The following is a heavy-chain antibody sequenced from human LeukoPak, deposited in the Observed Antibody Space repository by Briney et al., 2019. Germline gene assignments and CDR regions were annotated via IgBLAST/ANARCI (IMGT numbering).Heavy chain of an antibody. CDR1: GYTFTSYG. V-gene: IGHV1-18*01. CDR3: AREETYFDAFDI. Sequence: GASVTVSFKASGYTFTSYGISWVRQAPGQGLEWMGWISAYNGNTNYAQKLQGRVTMTTDTSTSTAYMELRSLRSDDTAVYYCAREETYFDAFDIWGQGTMVTVSS. CDR2: ISAYNGNT. J-gene: IGHJ3*02. D-gene: IGHD2-21*01.